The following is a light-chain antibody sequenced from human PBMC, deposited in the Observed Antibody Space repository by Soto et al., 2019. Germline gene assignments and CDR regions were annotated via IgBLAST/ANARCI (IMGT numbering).Light chain of an antibody. CDR1: QSVSSSY. Sequence: EIVLTQSPCTLSLSPGERATLSCRASQSVSSSYLAWYQQKTGQAPRLLIYGASSRATGIPDRFSGSGSGTHFTLTISRLEPEDFAVYYCQQQGTFGQGTKVEIK. CDR3: QQQGT. CDR2: GAS. V-gene: IGKV3-20*01. J-gene: IGKJ1*01.